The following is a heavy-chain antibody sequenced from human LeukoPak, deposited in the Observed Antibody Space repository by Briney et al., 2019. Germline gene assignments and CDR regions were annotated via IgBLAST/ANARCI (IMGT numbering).Heavy chain of an antibody. J-gene: IGHJ4*02. CDR3: ARGGSYYYFDH. CDR1: GGSISSYY. D-gene: IGHD1-26*01. CDR2: IYKGGST. Sequence: SETLSLTCSVSGGSISSYYWSWIRQPPGKGVEWIGYIYKGGSTNYNPSLKSRVTISVDTSKNQFSLKLSSVTAADTAVYYCARGGSYYYFDHWGQGTLVTVSS. V-gene: IGHV4-59*01.